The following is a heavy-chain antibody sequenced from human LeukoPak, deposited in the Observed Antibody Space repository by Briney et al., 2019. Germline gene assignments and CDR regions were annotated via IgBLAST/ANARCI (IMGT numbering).Heavy chain of an antibody. CDR3: ATRHRSYCSGGSCRDF. D-gene: IGHD2-15*01. CDR2: IYSGGST. Sequence: PGGSLRLSCAASGFTVSSNYMSWVRQAPGKGLEWVSVIYSGGSTYYADSVKGRFTISRDNSKNTLYLQMNSLRAEDTAVYYCATRHRSYCSGGSCRDFWGQGTMVTVSS. V-gene: IGHV3-66*01. CDR1: GFTVSSNY. J-gene: IGHJ4*02.